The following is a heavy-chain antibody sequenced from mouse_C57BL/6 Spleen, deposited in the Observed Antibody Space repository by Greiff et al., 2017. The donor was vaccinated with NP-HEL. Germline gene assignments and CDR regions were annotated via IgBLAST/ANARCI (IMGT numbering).Heavy chain of an antibody. V-gene: IGHV1-53*01. CDR2: INPSNGGT. J-gene: IGHJ2*01. CDR1: GYTFTSYW. D-gene: IGHD1-1*01. Sequence: VQLQQPGTELVKPGASVKLSCKASGYTFTSYWMHWVKQRPGQGLEWIGNINPSNGGTNYNEKFKDKATLTADKSSSTAYMQLSSLTYEDSAVYYCARATVVPYFDYWGQGTTLTVSS. CDR3: ARATVVPYFDY.